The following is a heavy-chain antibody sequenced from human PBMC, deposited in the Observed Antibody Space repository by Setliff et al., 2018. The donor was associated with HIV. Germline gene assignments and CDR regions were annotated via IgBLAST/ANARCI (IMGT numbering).Heavy chain of an antibody. D-gene: IGHD1-20*01. Sequence: SETLSLTCSVSGAPVSSGRYYWGWIRQPPGKGLEWIATIHYTGSTYYNPSLKNRVTISADTSKNQFSLRVRSVTAADTAVYYCARVVKGYNWNYFDYWGQGTLVTVSS. CDR3: ARVVKGYNWNYFDY. CDR2: IHYTGST. CDR1: GAPVSSGRYY. V-gene: IGHV4-39*07. J-gene: IGHJ4*02.